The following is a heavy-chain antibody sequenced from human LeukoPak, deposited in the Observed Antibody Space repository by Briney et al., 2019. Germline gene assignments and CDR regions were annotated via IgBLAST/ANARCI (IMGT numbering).Heavy chain of an antibody. J-gene: IGHJ4*02. CDR2: ISSSSSYT. D-gene: IGHD3-22*01. Sequence: PGGSLRLSCAASGFTFRSYAMNWVRQAPGKGLEWVSYISSSSSYTNYADSVKGRFTISRDNAKNSLYLQMNSLRAEDTAVYYCAINYYDSSGYRDYWGQGTLVTVSS. V-gene: IGHV3-21*05. CDR3: AINYYDSSGYRDY. CDR1: GFTFRSYA.